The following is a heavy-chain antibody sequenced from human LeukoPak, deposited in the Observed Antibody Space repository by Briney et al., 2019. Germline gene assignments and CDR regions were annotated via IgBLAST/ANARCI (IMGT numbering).Heavy chain of an antibody. Sequence: GGSLRLSCAASGFTFSTYAMAWVRQAPGKGLEWVSAIGGGADYTFYADSVTGRFTISRDNSKNTLYLRMNSLRAEDTAVYYCAKELVSRSSLSFDYWGQGTRVTVSS. V-gene: IGHV3-23*01. J-gene: IGHJ4*02. CDR2: IGGGADYT. D-gene: IGHD2-2*01. CDR3: AKELVSRSSLSFDY. CDR1: GFTFSTYA.